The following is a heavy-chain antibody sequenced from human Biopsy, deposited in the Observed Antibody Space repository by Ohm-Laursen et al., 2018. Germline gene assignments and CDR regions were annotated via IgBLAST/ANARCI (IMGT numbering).Heavy chain of an antibody. V-gene: IGHV3-11*01. CDR1: GFTFRDYY. D-gene: IGHD3-10*01. CDR3: AADGAGSYNEN. CDR2: ISGSGVTK. Sequence: SLRLSCSATGFTFRDYYMSRIRQAPGKGLEWLSYISGSGVTKMYADSVKGRFTVSRDNAKNSLYLEMNNLTVEDTAVYYCAADGAGSYNENWGQGTLVSVSS. J-gene: IGHJ4*02.